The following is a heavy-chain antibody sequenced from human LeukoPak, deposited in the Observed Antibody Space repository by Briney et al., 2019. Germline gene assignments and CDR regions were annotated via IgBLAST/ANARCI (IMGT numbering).Heavy chain of an antibody. D-gene: IGHD3-10*01. J-gene: IGHJ4*02. V-gene: IGHV4-39*07. CDR1: GGSISSSSYY. Sequence: KPSETLSLTCTVSGGSISSSSYYWGWIRQPPGKGLEWIGSIYYSGSTYYNPSLKSRVTISVDTSKNQYSLKLSSVTAADAAVYYCARSSVPSDYWGQGTLVTVSS. CDR2: IYYSGST. CDR3: ARSSVPSDY.